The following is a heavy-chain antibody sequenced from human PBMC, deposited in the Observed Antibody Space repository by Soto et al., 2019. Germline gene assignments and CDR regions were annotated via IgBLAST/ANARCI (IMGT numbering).Heavy chain of an antibody. J-gene: IGHJ5*02. CDR2: IIPIFGTA. V-gene: IGHV1-69*01. CDR1: GGTFSSYA. Sequence: QVQLVQSGAEVKKPGSSVKVSCKASGGTFSSYAISWVRQAPGQGLEWMGGIIPIFGTANYAQKFQGRVTITADESTSTAYMELSSLRSEDTAVYYCARAARDIVVVVAATNNWFDPWGQGTLVTVCS. CDR3: ARAARDIVVVVAATNNWFDP. D-gene: IGHD2-15*01.